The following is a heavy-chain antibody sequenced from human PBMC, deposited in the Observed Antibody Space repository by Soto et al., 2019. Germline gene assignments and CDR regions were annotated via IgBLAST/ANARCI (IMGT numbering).Heavy chain of an antibody. V-gene: IGHV5-51*01. CDR2: VFLADSDA. D-gene: IGHD2-21*02. CDR1: GGSLSDRW. J-gene: IGHJ5*02. CDR3: ARRRGPCSNGVCSSWWFDP. Sequence: GESLKISCRASGGSLSDRWIGWVRNTHDKGLVWIGFVFLADSDARYSPAFQGQVTMTAXRSSTYLQWSSLKASDTGIYYCARRRGPCSNGVCSSWWFDPW.